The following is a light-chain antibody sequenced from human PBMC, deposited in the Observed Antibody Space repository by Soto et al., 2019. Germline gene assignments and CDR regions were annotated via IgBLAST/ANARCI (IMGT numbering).Light chain of an antibody. V-gene: IGLV2-11*01. Sequence: QSVLTQPRSVSGSPGQSVTISCTGTSSDVGGYNYVSWYRQHPDKAPKLMIYDVSKRPSGVPDRFSGSKSGNTASLTISGLQAEDEANYYCCSYAGSYTGVFGGGTKVTVL. J-gene: IGLJ3*02. CDR1: SSDVGGYNY. CDR2: DVS. CDR3: CSYAGSYTGV.